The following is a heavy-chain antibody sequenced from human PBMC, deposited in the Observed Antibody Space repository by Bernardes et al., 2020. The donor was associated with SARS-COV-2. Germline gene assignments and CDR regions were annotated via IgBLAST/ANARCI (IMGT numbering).Heavy chain of an antibody. D-gene: IGHD3-9*01. Sequence: GGSLRLSCAASGFTFSSYSMNWVRQAPGKGLEWVSYISSSSRTIYYADSVKGRFTISRDNAKNSLYLQMNSLRAEDTAIYYCAMRDWLHSYYYYGLDVWGQGTTVTVSS. V-gene: IGHV3-48*01. CDR1: GFTFSSYS. CDR2: ISSSSRTI. J-gene: IGHJ6*02. CDR3: AMRDWLHSYYYYGLDV.